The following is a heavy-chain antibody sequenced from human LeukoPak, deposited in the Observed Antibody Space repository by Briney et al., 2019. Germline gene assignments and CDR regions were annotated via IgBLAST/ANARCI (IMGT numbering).Heavy chain of an antibody. D-gene: IGHD3-10*01. CDR2: ISGSGGST. CDR3: AKETRGGGYFDY. CDR1: GFTFSSYG. Sequence: GGSLRLSCAASGFTFSSYGMHWVRQAPGKGLEWVSAISGSGGSTYYADSVKGRFTISRDNSKNTLYLQMNSLRAEDTAVYYCAKETRGGGYFDYWGQGTLVTVSS. J-gene: IGHJ4*02. V-gene: IGHV3-23*01.